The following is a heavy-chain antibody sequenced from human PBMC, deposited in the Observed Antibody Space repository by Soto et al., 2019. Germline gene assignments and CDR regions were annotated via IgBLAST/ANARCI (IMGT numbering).Heavy chain of an antibody. V-gene: IGHV1-2*04. J-gene: IGHJ4*02. Sequence: GASVKVSCKASGYTLTGYYMHWVRQAPGQGLEWMGWINPNSGGTNYAQKFQGWVTMTRDTSISTAYMELSRLRSDDTAVYYCARGNRNYDFWSGSQPPDYWGQGTLVTVSS. D-gene: IGHD3-3*01. CDR2: INPNSGGT. CDR1: GYTLTGYY. CDR3: ARGNRNYDFWSGSQPPDY.